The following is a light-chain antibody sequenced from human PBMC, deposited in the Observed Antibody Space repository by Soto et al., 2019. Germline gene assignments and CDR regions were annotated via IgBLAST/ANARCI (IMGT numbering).Light chain of an antibody. Sequence: EIVLTQSPDTLSLSPGQRATLSCRASQSVRSDIAWYQQKPGQAPKFLIYGVSSRATGIPDRFSGSGSGTDFTLTISRLEPEDFAVYHCQQYGSSPLITFGQGTRLEIK. CDR3: QQYGSSPLIT. J-gene: IGKJ5*01. CDR2: GVS. V-gene: IGKV3-20*01. CDR1: QSVRSD.